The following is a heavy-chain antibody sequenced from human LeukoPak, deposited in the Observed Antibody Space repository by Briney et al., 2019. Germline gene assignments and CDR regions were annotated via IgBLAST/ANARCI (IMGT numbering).Heavy chain of an antibody. CDR2: ISYDGSNK. D-gene: IGHD5-18*01. J-gene: IGHJ4*02. CDR1: GFTFSSYA. CDR3: AKVPYSYGFMYYFDY. Sequence: GGSLRLSCAASGFTFSSYAMHWVRQAPGKGLEWVAVISYDGSNKYYADSVKGRFTISRDNSKNTLYLQMNSLRAEDTAVYYCAKVPYSYGFMYYFDYWGQGTLVTVSS. V-gene: IGHV3-30-3*01.